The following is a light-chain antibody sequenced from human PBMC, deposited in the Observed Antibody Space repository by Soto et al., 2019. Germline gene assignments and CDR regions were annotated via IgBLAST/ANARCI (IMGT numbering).Light chain of an antibody. Sequence: EIVLTQSPATISLSPGERATLSCRASQSVSSYLAWYQQKPGQSPRLLISDASNRATGIPARFTGSGSGTDFTLTISSLEPEDFPVYYCQQRSNWPLTFGGGTKVEIK. CDR2: DAS. J-gene: IGKJ4*01. CDR1: QSVSSY. CDR3: QQRSNWPLT. V-gene: IGKV3-11*01.